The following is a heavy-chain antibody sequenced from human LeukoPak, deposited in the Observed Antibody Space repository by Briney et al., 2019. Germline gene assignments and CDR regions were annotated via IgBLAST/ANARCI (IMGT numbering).Heavy chain of an antibody. V-gene: IGHV1-69*05. CDR2: IIPIFGTA. J-gene: IGHJ4*02. CDR1: GCTFSRYA. CDR3: ARESGYSYGLYYFDY. D-gene: IGHD5-18*01. Sequence: SSVKVSCKASGCTFSRYAISWVRQAPGQGLEWMGRIIPIFGTANYAQKFQGRVTITTDESTSTAYMELSSLGSEDTAVYYCARESGYSYGLYYFDYWGQGTLVTASS.